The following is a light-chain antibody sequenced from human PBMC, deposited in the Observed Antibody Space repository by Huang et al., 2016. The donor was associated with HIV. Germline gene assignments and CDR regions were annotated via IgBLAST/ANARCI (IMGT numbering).Light chain of an antibody. Sequence: DIVMTQSPESLAVSLGERATINCRSSQSVLNTDNNRDYLAWYQQKPGQRPRLLVYWASTLESGVPDRFLGTGSGTDFTLTISNLQAEDVAVYFCQQYYDTPLTFGPGTKVDIK. V-gene: IGKV4-1*01. J-gene: IGKJ3*01. CDR1: QSVLNTDNNRDY. CDR2: WAS. CDR3: QQYYDTPLT.